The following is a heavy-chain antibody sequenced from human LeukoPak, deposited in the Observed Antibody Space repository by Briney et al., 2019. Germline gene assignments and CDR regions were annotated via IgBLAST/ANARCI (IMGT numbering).Heavy chain of an antibody. D-gene: IGHD6-13*01. Sequence: GGSLRLSCAASGFTVSSNYMSWVRQAPGKGLEWVSVIYSGGSTYYADSVKGRFTISRDNAKNSLFLQMNSLRVEDTAVYYCARESSGIAATDKIDFWGQGTLVTVSS. V-gene: IGHV3-66*01. CDR2: IYSGGST. J-gene: IGHJ4*02. CDR3: ARESSGIAATDKIDF. CDR1: GFTVSSNY.